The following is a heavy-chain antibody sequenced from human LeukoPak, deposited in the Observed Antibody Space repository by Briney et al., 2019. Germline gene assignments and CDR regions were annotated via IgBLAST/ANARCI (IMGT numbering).Heavy chain of an antibody. J-gene: IGHJ4*02. V-gene: IGHV3-74*01. D-gene: IGHD6-19*01. CDR1: GFTFSSYW. CDR2: INSDGSST. CDR3: ARTAYTSGWEDY. Sequence: GGSLRLSCAASGFTFSSYWMHWVRQAPGKGLVWVSRINSDGSSTSYADSVKGRFTISRDNAKNTLYLQMNSLRAEDTAVYYCARTAYTSGWEDYWGQGTLVTVSS.